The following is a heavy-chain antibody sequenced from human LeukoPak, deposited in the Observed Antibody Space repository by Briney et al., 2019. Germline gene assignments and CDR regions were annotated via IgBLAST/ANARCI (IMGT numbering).Heavy chain of an antibody. V-gene: IGHV3-48*01. CDR1: GFTFSGYS. CDR3: ARARGAYYMDV. J-gene: IGHJ6*03. CDR2: ITSSSSGI. Sequence: GDSLRLSCAASGFTFSGYSMNWVRQAPWKGLEWVSYITSSSSGIYYADPVKGRFTVSKDNAKSSLYLQMSSLRAEDTAIYYCARARGAYYMDVWGKGTTVTVSS. D-gene: IGHD4/OR15-4a*01.